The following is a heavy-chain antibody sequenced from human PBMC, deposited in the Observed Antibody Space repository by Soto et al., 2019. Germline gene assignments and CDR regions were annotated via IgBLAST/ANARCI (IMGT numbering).Heavy chain of an antibody. CDR1: GGSISSSSYY. CDR3: ARGPGEIPYYFDY. D-gene: IGHD3-16*01. J-gene: IGHJ4*02. V-gene: IGHV4-39*07. CDR2: IYYSGST. Sequence: SETLSLTCTVSGGSISSSSYYWGWIRQPPGKGLEWIGSIYYSGSTYYTPSLKSRVTISVDTSKNQFSLKLSSVTAADTAVYYCARGPGEIPYYFDYWGQGTLVTVSS.